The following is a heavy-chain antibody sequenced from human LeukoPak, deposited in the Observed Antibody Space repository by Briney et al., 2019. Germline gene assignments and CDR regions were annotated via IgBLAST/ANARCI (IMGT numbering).Heavy chain of an antibody. D-gene: IGHD3-9*01. CDR3: ARGEDDILTGSMYY. CDR2: INHSGST. CDR1: GGSFSGYY. Sequence: PSETLSLTCAVYGGSFSGYYWSWIRQPPGKGLEWIGEINHSGSTNYNLSLKSRVTISVDTSKNQFSLKLSSVTAADTAVYYCARGEDDILTGSMYYWGQGTLVTVSS. V-gene: IGHV4-34*01. J-gene: IGHJ4*02.